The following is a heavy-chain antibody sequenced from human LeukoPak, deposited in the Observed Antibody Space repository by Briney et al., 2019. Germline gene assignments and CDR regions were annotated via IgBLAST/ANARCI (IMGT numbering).Heavy chain of an antibody. CDR1: GFTFSSYD. CDR2: ISNDGRRK. CDR3: ARDKGGTKWFGEVTFDY. D-gene: IGHD3-10*01. Sequence: PGGSLRLSCAATGFTFSSYDMHWVRQAPGKGLEWVTLISNDGRRKFFIDSVKGRFTISRDNAKNSLYLQMNSLRAEDTAVYYCARDKGGTKWFGEVTFDYWGQGTLVTVSS. V-gene: IGHV3-30*04. J-gene: IGHJ4*02.